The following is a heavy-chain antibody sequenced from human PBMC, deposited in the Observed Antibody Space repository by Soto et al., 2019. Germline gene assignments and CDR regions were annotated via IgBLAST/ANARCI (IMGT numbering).Heavy chain of an antibody. D-gene: IGHD3-10*01. Sequence: PGGSLRLSCAASGFTFSSYAMSWVRQAPGKGLEWVSAISGSGGSTYYADSVKGRFTISRDNSENTLYLQMNSLRAEDTAVYYCAKMPKADYYGSGSYWPVAFDIWGQGTMVTVSS. CDR2: ISGSGGST. CDR1: GFTFSSYA. J-gene: IGHJ3*02. CDR3: AKMPKADYYGSGSYWPVAFDI. V-gene: IGHV3-23*01.